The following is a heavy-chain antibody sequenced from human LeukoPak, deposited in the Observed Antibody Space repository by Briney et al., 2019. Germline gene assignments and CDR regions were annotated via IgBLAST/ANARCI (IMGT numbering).Heavy chain of an antibody. V-gene: IGHV3-20*04. CDR3: ARAYDFWSGLDPSDY. D-gene: IGHD3-3*01. J-gene: IGHJ4*02. Sequence: GGYLRLSCAASGFTFDDYGMSWVRQAPGKGLEWVSGINWNGGSTGYADSVKGRFTISRDNAKNSLYLQMNSLRAEDTALYYCARAYDFWSGLDPSDYWGQGTLVTVSS. CDR2: INWNGGST. CDR1: GFTFDDYG.